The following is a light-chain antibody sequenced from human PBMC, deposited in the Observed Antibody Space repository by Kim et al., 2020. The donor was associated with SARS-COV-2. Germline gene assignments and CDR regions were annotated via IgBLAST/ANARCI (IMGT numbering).Light chain of an antibody. CDR3: LQHSTYPIT. J-gene: IGKJ5*01. V-gene: IGKV1-17*01. CDR1: QDIRSD. Sequence: ASVGDRVTITCRASQDIRSDLGWYQQKPGKAPKRLIYGASSLQSGVPSRFSGSGSGTEFTLTISSVQPEDFATYYCLQHSTYPITFGQGTRLEIK. CDR2: GAS.